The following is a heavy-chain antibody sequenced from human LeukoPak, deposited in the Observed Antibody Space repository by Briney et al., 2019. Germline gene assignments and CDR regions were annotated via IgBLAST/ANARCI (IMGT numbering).Heavy chain of an antibody. V-gene: IGHV3-21*01. D-gene: IGHD3-22*01. CDR1: GFTFSSYS. Sequence: GGSLRLSCAASGFTFSSYSMNWVRQAPGKGLEWVSSISSSSSYIYYADSVKGRFTISRDNAKNSLYLQMNSLRAEDTAVYYCASTTPFNYYDSSGYYHDVDYWGQGTLVTVSS. CDR3: ASTTPFNYYDSSGYYHDVDY. J-gene: IGHJ4*02. CDR2: ISSSSSYI.